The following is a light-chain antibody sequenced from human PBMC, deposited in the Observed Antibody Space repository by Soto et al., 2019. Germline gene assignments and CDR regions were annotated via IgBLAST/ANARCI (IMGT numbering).Light chain of an antibody. CDR1: SSDVGDYNY. V-gene: IGLV2-14*01. Sequence: QSVLTQPASVSGSPGQSITISCTGTSSDVGDYNYVSWYQQHPGKAPKVMIYDVSNRPSGVSNRFSGSKSGNTASLTISGHQAEDEADYYCSSYTSSSTLVFGTGTKVTVL. CDR3: SSYTSSSTLV. J-gene: IGLJ1*01. CDR2: DVS.